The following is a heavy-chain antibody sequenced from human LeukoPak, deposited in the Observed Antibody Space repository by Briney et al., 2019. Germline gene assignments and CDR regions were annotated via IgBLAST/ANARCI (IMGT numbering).Heavy chain of an antibody. CDR2: ISYDGSNK. V-gene: IGHV3-30-3*01. D-gene: IGHD2-2*03. CDR1: GFTFSSYA. J-gene: IGHJ6*02. Sequence: GGSLRLSCAASGFTFSSYAMHWVRQAPGKGLEWVAVISYDGSNKYYADSVKGRFTISRDNSKNTLYLQMNSLRAEDTAVYYCASGYCSSTSCYHHYYYGMDAWGQGTTVTVSS. CDR3: ASGYCSSTSCYHHYYYGMDA.